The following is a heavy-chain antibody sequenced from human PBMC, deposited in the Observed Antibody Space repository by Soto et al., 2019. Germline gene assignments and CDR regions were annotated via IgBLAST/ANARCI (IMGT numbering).Heavy chain of an antibody. CDR1: GFTFSSYA. CDR3: AKDHTEYDFWSGYSRLGSHDAFDI. V-gene: IGHV3-23*01. J-gene: IGHJ3*02. D-gene: IGHD3-3*01. Sequence: GGSLRLSCAASGFTFSSYAMSWVRQAPGKGLEWVSAISGSGGSTYYADSVKGRFTISRDNSKNTLYLQMNSLRAEDTAVYYCAKDHTEYDFWSGYSRLGSHDAFDIWGQGTMVTVSS. CDR2: ISGSGGST.